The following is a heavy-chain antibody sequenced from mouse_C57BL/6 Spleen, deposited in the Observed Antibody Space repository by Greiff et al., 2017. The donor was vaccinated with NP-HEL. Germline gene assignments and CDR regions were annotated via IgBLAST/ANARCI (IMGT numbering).Heavy chain of an antibody. V-gene: IGHV5-16*01. CDR2: INYDGSST. CDR1: GFTFSDYY. Sequence: DVKLVESEGGLVQPGSSMKLSCTASGFTFSDYYMAWVRQVPEKGLEWVANINYDGSSTYYLDSLKSRFIISRDNAKNILYLQMSSLKSEDTATYYCARDERGLGYWGQGTTLTVSS. J-gene: IGHJ2*01. CDR3: ARDERGLGY.